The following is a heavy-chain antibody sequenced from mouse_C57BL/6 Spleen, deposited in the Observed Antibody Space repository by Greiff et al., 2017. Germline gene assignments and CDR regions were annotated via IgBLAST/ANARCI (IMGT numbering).Heavy chain of an antibody. CDR2: ILPGSGST. D-gene: IGHD4-1*01. J-gene: IGHJ2*01. V-gene: IGHV1-9*01. CDR1: GYTFTGYW. Sequence: QVQLQQSGAELMKPGASVKLSCKATGYTFTGYWIEWVKQRPGHGLEWIGEILPGSGSTNYNAKFKGKATFTADTSSNTAYMQLSSLTTEDSAIYYYVRVEGVGRGYFDYWGQGTTLTVSS. CDR3: VRVEGVGRGYFDY.